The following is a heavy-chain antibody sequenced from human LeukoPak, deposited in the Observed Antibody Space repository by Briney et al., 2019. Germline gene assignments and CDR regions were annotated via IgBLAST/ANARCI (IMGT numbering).Heavy chain of an antibody. Sequence: SETLSLTCTVSGGSISSYYWSWIRQPAGKGLEWIGRIYTSGSTNYNPSLKSRVTISVDKSKNQFSLKLSSVTAADTAVYYCARASGEGYCSSTSCTRYMDVWGKGPTVTVSS. J-gene: IGHJ6*03. CDR1: GGSISSYY. V-gene: IGHV4-4*07. CDR2: IYTSGST. CDR3: ARASGEGYCSSTSCTRYMDV. D-gene: IGHD2-2*01.